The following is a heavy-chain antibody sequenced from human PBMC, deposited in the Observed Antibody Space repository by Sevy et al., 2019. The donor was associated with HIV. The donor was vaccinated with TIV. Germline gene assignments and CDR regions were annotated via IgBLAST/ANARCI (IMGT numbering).Heavy chain of an antibody. D-gene: IGHD4-4*01. Sequence: GGSLRLSCAASGFTFDDYGMSWVRQVPGKGLEWVSNINWNGDSTGYGDSVKGRFTISRDNAKNSLYLQMNSLRAEDTALYHCARRKTKVITGNAFDIWGQGTMVTVSS. CDR3: ARRKTKVITGNAFDI. V-gene: IGHV3-20*01. CDR2: INWNGDST. J-gene: IGHJ3*02. CDR1: GFTFDDYG.